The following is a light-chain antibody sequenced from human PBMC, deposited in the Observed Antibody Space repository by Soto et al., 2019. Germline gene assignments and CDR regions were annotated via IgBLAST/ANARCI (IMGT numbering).Light chain of an antibody. Sequence: DIQMTQSPSTLSASVGDRVTITCRASQSISCWLAWYQQKPGKAPKLLIYDASSLESGVPSRFSGSGSGTEFTLTISSLQPDDFATYYCQQYNSYSRTVGQGTKVDSK. CDR2: DAS. CDR1: QSISCW. V-gene: IGKV1-5*01. CDR3: QQYNSYSRT. J-gene: IGKJ1*01.